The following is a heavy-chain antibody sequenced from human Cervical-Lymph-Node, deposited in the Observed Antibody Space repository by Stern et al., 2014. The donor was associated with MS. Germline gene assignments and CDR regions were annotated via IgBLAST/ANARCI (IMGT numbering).Heavy chain of an antibody. CDR1: GYTFTDYW. J-gene: IGHJ4*02. Sequence: EMQLVESGAEVRKPGGSLKISCKGSGYTFTDYWIAWVRHTPEKGLEWMGIMHPGDSDTRYSPSFQGQVTISADKSINTVFLQWRSLKSSDTALYFCARGREYAYATLDFWGQGTPVIVSS. CDR2: MHPGDSDT. CDR3: ARGREYAYATLDF. D-gene: IGHD1-26*01. V-gene: IGHV5-51*01.